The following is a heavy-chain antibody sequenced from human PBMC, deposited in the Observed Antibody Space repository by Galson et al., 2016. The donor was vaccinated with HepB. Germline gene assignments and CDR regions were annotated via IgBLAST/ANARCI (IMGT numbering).Heavy chain of an antibody. CDR3: ARALLDTHRNDYYYYGMDV. CDR2: ISVYNGNI. D-gene: IGHD5-18*01. CDR1: GYTFSSYG. V-gene: IGHV1-18*01. J-gene: IGHJ6*02. Sequence: SVKVSCKASGYTFSSYGINWVRQAPGQGLEWMGWISVYNGNINYAQKVQGRVTMTADTSTSTAYMELRSLRSDDTAVYFCARALLDTHRNDYYYYGMDVWGQGSTVTVSS.